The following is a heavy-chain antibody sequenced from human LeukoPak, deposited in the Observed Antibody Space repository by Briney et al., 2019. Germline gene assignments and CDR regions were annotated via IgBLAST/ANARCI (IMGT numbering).Heavy chain of an antibody. Sequence: GGSLRLSCAASGFNFKSYSMNWVRQAPGKGLVWVSFISSTSSDLLYADSVKGRFTVSRDNGKNSLYLQMNSLRAEDTAVYYCARAAGHYFDYWGQGSLVTVSS. V-gene: IGHV3-21*06. J-gene: IGHJ4*02. CDR3: ARAAGHYFDY. CDR1: GFNFKSYS. D-gene: IGHD3-10*01. CDR2: ISSTSSDL.